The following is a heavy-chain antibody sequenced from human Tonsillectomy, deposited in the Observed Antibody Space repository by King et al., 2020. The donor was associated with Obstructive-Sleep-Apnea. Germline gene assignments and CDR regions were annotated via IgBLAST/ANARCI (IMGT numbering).Heavy chain of an antibody. V-gene: IGHV3-48*04. J-gene: IGHJ4*02. D-gene: IGHD3-3*01. CDR2: ISNNSNSK. CDR1: GFTFSSYS. CDR3: RGVLSPDDSVNNYFDY. Sequence: EVQLVESGGGLVQPGGSLRLSCAASGFTFSSYSMNWVRQGPGKGLEWVAYISNNSNSKYYADSVKGRFTISRDNAKTSLYLQMNSLRAEDTAVYYCRGVLSPDDSVNNYFDYWGQGILVTVSS.